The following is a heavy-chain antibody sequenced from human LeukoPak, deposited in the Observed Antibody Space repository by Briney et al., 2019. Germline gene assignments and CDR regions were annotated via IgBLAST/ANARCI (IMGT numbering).Heavy chain of an antibody. V-gene: IGHV4-38-2*01. D-gene: IGHD6-6*01. Sequence: SETLSLTCAVSGYSISSGYYWGWIRQPQGKGLEWIGSIYHSGSTYYNPSLKSRLTLSVDTSKNQFSLKLSSVTAADTAVYYCARTLGQLAWSTRDYWGQGTLVTVSS. J-gene: IGHJ4*02. CDR2: IYHSGST. CDR1: GYSISSGYY. CDR3: ARTLGQLAWSTRDY.